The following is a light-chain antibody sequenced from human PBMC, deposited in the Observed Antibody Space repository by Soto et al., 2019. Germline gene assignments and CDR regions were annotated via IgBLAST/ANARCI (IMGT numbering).Light chain of an antibody. CDR3: QQTYSTPPT. V-gene: IGKV1-39*01. Sequence: IQMTQSPSALSASVGDRITITCRASQSISTYLNWYQQKAGLAPKLLIYAASSLQSGVPSRFSGSGSGTDFTLTISSLQPEDFATYYCQQTYSTPPTFGQGTMVDIK. CDR1: QSISTY. CDR2: AAS. J-gene: IGKJ1*01.